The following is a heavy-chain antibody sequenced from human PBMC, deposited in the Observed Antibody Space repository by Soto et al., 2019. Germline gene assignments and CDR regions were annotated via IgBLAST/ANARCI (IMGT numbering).Heavy chain of an antibody. D-gene: IGHD2-21*02. CDR3: AIFCGGDCRNWFDP. CDR1: GYTLIMYY. CDR2: INPSGGST. J-gene: IGHJ5*02. V-gene: IGHV1-46*03. Sequence: ASVKVSCKASGYTLIMYYIHWMRQAPGQGLEWMGLINPSGGSTTYAQKFQGRVTMTRDTSTSTVYMELSSLRSEDTAVYYCAIFCGGDCRNWFDPWGQGTLVTVSS.